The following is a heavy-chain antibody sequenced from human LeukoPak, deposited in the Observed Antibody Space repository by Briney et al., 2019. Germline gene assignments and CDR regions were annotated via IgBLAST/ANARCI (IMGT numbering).Heavy chain of an antibody. J-gene: IGHJ4*02. CDR3: ARDRTPYGQGDY. CDR1: GYTFTGYY. Sequence: GASVKVSCKASGYTFTGYYMHWVRQAPGQGLEWMGWINPNSGGTNYAQKFQGWVTMTRDTTISTAYMELSRLRSDDTAVYYCARDRTPYGQGDYWGQGTLVTVSS. D-gene: IGHD3-10*01. CDR2: INPNSGGT. V-gene: IGHV1-2*04.